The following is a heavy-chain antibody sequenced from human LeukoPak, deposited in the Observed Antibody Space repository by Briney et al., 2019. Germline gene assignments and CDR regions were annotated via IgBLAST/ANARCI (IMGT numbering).Heavy chain of an antibody. J-gene: IGHJ4*02. D-gene: IGHD2-15*01. CDR3: AGGRVVVVLDY. CDR2: IYSGGST. V-gene: IGHV3-53*04. CDR1: GFTVRNNY. Sequence: GGSLRLSCAASGFTVRNNYMSWVRQAPGKGLEWVSIIYSGGSTYYADSVKGRFTISRHNSKNTLYLQMNSLRAEDTAVYYCAGGRVVVVLDYWGQGTLVTVSS.